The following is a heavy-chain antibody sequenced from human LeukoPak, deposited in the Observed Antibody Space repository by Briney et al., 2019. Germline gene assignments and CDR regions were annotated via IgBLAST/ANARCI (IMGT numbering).Heavy chain of an antibody. J-gene: IGHJ3*02. CDR3: ARDRVAAASWDDAFDI. V-gene: IGHV3-7*01. D-gene: IGHD6-13*01. CDR1: GFTFSSYW. CDR2: MNIDGSEK. Sequence: GGSLRLSCAASGFTFSSYWMGWVRQAPGKRLEWVANMNIDGSEKYYADSVKGRFTISGDNARNSVYLQMNSLRAEDTAVYYCARDRVAAASWDDAFDIWGQGTMVTVSS.